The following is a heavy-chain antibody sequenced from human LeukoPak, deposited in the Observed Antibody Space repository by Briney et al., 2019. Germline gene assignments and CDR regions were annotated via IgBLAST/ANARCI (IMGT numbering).Heavy chain of an antibody. CDR1: GFTFSTYA. J-gene: IGHJ6*02. Sequence: PGGSLRLSCAASGFTFSTYAMHWVRQAPGKGLEWVSVIAFDGSKKYYADSVTGRFTISRDNSKNILYLQMNSLRPEDTAVYYCARGNSVSYYYYGLDVWGQGTTVTVSS. V-gene: IGHV3-30*04. CDR3: ARGNSVSYYYYGLDV. D-gene: IGHD5/OR15-5a*01. CDR2: IAFDGSKK.